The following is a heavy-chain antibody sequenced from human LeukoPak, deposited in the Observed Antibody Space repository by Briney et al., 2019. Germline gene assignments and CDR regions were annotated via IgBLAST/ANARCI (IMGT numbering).Heavy chain of an antibody. D-gene: IGHD3-22*01. V-gene: IGHV3-30*02. CDR2: IRYDGSNK. Sequence: PGGSLRLSCAVSGFTFSSYGMHWVRQAPGKGLEWVEFIRYDGSNKYYADSVKGRFTISRDNSKNTLYLQMNSLRAEDTAVYYCANGGPVFPYYYDSSGYLPHDYWGQGTLVTVSS. J-gene: IGHJ4*02. CDR1: GFTFSSYG. CDR3: ANGGPVFPYYYDSSGYLPHDY.